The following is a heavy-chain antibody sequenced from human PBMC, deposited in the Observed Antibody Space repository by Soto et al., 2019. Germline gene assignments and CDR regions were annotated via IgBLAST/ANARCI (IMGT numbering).Heavy chain of an antibody. D-gene: IGHD6-13*01. CDR2: VYRTGST. J-gene: IGHJ4*02. CDR1: GGSISTSNW. CDR3: ARARATIAAAAIFDC. Sequence: QVQLQESGPGLVKPSGTLSLTCAVSGGSISTSNWWSWVRQPPGKGLEWIGEVYRTGSTNYNPSLESRRTXSXEXSQXQFSLKLTSVTAADTAVYYCARARATIAAAAIFDCWGQGTLVTVSS. V-gene: IGHV4-4*02.